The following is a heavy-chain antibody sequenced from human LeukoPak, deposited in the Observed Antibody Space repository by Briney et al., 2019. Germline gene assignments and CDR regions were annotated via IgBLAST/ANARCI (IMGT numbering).Heavy chain of an antibody. CDR1: GYSFTNYW. CDR2: NYPGDSDT. CDR3: TLRGDYDEYFQE. Sequence: GESLKISCQGSGYSFTNYWIGWARQLPGKGLEWMGSNYPGDSDTRYSPSFQGQVTISADKSISTAYLKWSSLKASDIAMYYCTLRGDYDEYFQEWGQGTLVTVSS. D-gene: IGHD3-16*01. V-gene: IGHV5-51*01. J-gene: IGHJ1*01.